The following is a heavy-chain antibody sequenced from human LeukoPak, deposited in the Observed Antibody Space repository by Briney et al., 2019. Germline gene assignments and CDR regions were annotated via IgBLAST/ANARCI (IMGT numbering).Heavy chain of an antibody. Sequence: SETLSLTCTVSGGSISSGSYYWSWIRQPPGKGLEWIGEINHSGSTNYNPSLKSRATISVDTSKNQFSLKLSSVTAADTAVYYCARLYYPGAFDIWGQGTMVTVSS. CDR1: GGSISSGSYY. D-gene: IGHD3-22*01. J-gene: IGHJ3*02. V-gene: IGHV4-39*07. CDR2: INHSGST. CDR3: ARLYYPGAFDI.